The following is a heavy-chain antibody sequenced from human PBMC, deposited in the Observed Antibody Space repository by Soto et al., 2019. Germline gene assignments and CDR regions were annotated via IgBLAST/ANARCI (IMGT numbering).Heavy chain of an antibody. V-gene: IGHV3-48*02. CDR1: GFTFSSYS. D-gene: IGHD3-3*01. CDR3: AKSEDFWSGPDQYFDY. J-gene: IGHJ4*02. Sequence: GGSLRLSCAASGFTFSSYSMNWVRQAPGKGLEWVSYISSSSSTIYYADSVKGRFTISRDNAKNSLYLQMNSLRDEDTAVYYCAKSEDFWSGPDQYFDYWGQGTLVTVSS. CDR2: ISSSSSTI.